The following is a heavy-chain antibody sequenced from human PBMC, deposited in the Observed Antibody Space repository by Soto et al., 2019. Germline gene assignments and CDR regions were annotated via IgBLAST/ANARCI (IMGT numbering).Heavy chain of an antibody. CDR2: IEQDGSVK. Sequence: GGSLRLSCAPSGFTFSNCWMSWVRQAPGQGLEWVASIEQDGSVKHYVDSVKGRFTISRDNAEKSLHLQMNSLRAEDTAVYYCAKLRGDYTAFDYWGQGARVTVSS. CDR3: AKLRGDYTAFDY. D-gene: IGHD4-17*01. V-gene: IGHV3-7*03. J-gene: IGHJ4*02. CDR1: GFTFSNCW.